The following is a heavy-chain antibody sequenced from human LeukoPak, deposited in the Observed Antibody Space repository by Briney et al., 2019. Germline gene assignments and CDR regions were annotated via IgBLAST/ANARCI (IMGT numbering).Heavy chain of an antibody. D-gene: IGHD6-19*01. CDR1: GLTFSDYY. CDR2: ISSSSSYT. CDR3: ASTGSSGWNYFDY. Sequence: PGGSLRLSCAASGLTFSDYYMSWIRQAPGKGLEWVSYISSSSSYTNYADSVKGRFTISRDNAKNSLYLQMNSLRAEDTAVYYCASTGSSGWNYFDYWGQGTLVTVSS. J-gene: IGHJ4*02. V-gene: IGHV3-11*06.